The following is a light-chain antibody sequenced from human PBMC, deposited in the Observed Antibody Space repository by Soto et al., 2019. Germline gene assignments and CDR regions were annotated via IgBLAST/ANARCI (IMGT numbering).Light chain of an antibody. J-gene: IGKJ1*01. CDR3: LQYHNLWA. CDR2: RAS. Sequence: IVMTQSPATLSVSPGERAPLSCRARPNIYSNVAWYQQRPGQAPRLLIHRASTRATGIPARFSGSGSGTEFTLTISSLQSEDFTVYSCLQYHNLWAFGQGTKVDIK. V-gene: IGKV3-15*01. CDR1: PNIYSN.